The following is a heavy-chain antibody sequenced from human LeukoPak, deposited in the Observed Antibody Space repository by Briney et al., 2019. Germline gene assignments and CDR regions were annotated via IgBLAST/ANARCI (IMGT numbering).Heavy chain of an antibody. D-gene: IGHD2-15*01. CDR3: ARGSGLATSSPWFDP. J-gene: IGHJ5*02. V-gene: IGHV4-31*03. Sequence: PSQTLSLTCTVSGGSISSGGYYWSWIRQHPGKGLEWIEYIYYSGSTYYNPSLKSRVTISVDTSKNQFSLKLSSVTAADTAVYYCARGSGLATSSPWFDPWGQGTLVTVSS. CDR1: GGSISSGGYY. CDR2: IYYSGST.